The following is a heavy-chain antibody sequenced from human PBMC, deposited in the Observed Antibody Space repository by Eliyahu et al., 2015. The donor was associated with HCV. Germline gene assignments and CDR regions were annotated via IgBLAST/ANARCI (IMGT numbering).Heavy chain of an antibody. J-gene: IGHJ6*03. CDR2: IYYSGST. V-gene: IGHV4-59*08. Sequence: QVQLQESGPGLVKPSETLSLTCTVSGGSISSYYWSWIRQPPGKGLEWIGYIYYSGSTNYNPPLKSRVTISVDTSKNQFSLKLSSVTAADTAVYYCASRYYPDYYYMDVWGKGTTVTVSS. D-gene: IGHD3-22*01. CDR1: GGSISSYY. CDR3: ASRYYPDYYYMDV.